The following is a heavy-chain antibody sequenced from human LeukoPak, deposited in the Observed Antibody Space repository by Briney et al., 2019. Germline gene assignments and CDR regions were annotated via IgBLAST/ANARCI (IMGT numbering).Heavy chain of an antibody. V-gene: IGHV3-7*01. CDR3: ARDHLIPSAGNDY. CDR2: MNQDGSGK. D-gene: IGHD6-13*01. CDR1: GFSFSDYW. J-gene: IGHJ4*02. Sequence: GGSLRLSCAASGFSFSDYWMSWVRQAPGKGLEWVANMNQDGSGKYYVDSVKGRFTISRDNAKNSLYLQMNSLRAEDTALYYCARDHLIPSAGNDYWGQGTLVTVSS.